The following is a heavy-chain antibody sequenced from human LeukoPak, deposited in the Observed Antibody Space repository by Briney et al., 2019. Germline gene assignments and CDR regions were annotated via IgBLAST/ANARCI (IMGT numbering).Heavy chain of an antibody. J-gene: IGHJ5*02. CDR2: IYYSGST. Sequence: SETLSLTYTVSGGSISSYYWSWIRQPPGKGLEWIGYIYYSGSTNYNPSLKSRVTISVDTSKNQCSLKLSSVTAADTAVYYCARLVFTGDVRSINWFDPWGQGTLVTVSS. V-gene: IGHV4-59*08. CDR3: ARLVFTGDVRSINWFDP. D-gene: IGHD2-21*02. CDR1: GGSISSYY.